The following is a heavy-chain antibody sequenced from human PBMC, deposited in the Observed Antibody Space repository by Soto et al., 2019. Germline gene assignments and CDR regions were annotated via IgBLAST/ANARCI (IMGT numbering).Heavy chain of an antibody. V-gene: IGHV3-11*01. Sequence: VGSHRLSCAASGFTCRDYYMSWIRQATGKGLEWVSYISSSGSTIYYADSVKGRFTISRDNAKNSLYLQMNSLRAEDTAVYYCASNRKYCSGGSCYSGYWGQGTLVTVSS. CDR2: ISSSGSTI. CDR3: ASNRKYCSGGSCYSGY. CDR1: GFTCRDYY. D-gene: IGHD2-15*01. J-gene: IGHJ4*02.